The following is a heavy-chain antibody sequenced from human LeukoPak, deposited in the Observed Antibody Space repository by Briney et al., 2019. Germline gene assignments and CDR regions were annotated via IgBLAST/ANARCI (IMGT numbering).Heavy chain of an antibody. CDR2: ISSSSNTI. D-gene: IGHD4-17*01. CDR1: GFTFGKYW. CDR3: ARERDYGDYGGPLGY. Sequence: GGSLRLSCVASGFTFGKYWMSWVRQAPGKGLEWVSYISSSSNTIYYADSVKGRFTISRDNAKNSLYLHMNSLRDEDTAVYYCARERDYGDYGGPLGYWGQGTLVTVSS. J-gene: IGHJ4*02. V-gene: IGHV3-48*02.